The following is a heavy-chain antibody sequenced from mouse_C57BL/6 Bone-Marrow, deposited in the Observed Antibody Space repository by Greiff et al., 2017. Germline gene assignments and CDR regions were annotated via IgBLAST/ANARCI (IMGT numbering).Heavy chain of an antibody. CDR1: GFSLTSYA. J-gene: IGHJ4*01. D-gene: IGHD2-3*01. CDR3: ARNPRWLLDYYAMDY. V-gene: IGHV2-9-1*01. Sequence: LVAPSQSLSITCTVSGFSLTSYAISWVRQPPGKGLEWLGVIWTGGGTNYNSALKSRLSISKDNSKSQVFLKMNSLQTDDTARYYCARNPRWLLDYYAMDYWGQGTSVTVSS. CDR2: IWTGGGT.